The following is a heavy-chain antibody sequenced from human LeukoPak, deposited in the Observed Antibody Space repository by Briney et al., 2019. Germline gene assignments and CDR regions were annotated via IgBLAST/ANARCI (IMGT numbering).Heavy chain of an antibody. CDR2: ISGSGGST. D-gene: IGHD2-15*01. Sequence: PGGSLRLSCAASGFTFSSYAMSWVRQAPGKGLEWVSAISGSGGSTYYADSVKGRFTISRDNSKNTLYPQMNSLRAEDTAVYYCANSDCSGGSCPLDYWGQGTLVTVSS. J-gene: IGHJ4*02. V-gene: IGHV3-23*01. CDR1: GFTFSSYA. CDR3: ANSDCSGGSCPLDY.